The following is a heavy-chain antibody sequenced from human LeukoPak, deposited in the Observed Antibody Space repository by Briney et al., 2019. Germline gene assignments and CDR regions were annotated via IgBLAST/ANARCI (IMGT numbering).Heavy chain of an antibody. J-gene: IGHJ4*02. CDR3: ARVNYDILTGYRYFDY. V-gene: IGHV4-30-4*08. D-gene: IGHD3-9*01. CDR2: IYYSGST. Sequence: PSQTLSLTCTVSGGSISSGDYYWSWIRQPPGKGLEWIGYIYYSGSTYYNPSLKSRVTISVATSKNQFSLKLSSVTAADTAVYYCARVNYDILTGYRYFDYWGQGTLVTVSS. CDR1: GGSISSGDYY.